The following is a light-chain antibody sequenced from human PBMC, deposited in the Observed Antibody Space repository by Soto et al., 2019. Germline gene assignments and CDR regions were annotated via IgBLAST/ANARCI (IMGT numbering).Light chain of an antibody. CDR1: QGITNY. V-gene: IGKV1-16*01. Sequence: IQLTQSPSSLSTSVGDRVTITCRASQGITNYLAWYQQKPGKAPKYLIYAASTLQSGVPSRFSGSGSGTDFTLTISSLQPDDFATYYCQQYNSYSSRTFGQGTKVEIK. CDR3: QQYNSYSSRT. J-gene: IGKJ1*01. CDR2: AAS.